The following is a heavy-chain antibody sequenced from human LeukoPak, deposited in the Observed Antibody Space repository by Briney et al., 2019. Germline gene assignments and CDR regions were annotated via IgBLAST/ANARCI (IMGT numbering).Heavy chain of an antibody. Sequence: GGTLRLSCAASGFTFSSYAMSWVRQAPGKGLEWVSGISGSDRSTYYADSVKGRFIISRDNSKNTLYLQMNSLRAEDTAVYYCAKDTSVGAFDIWGQGTMVTVSS. CDR1: GFTFSSYA. CDR2: ISGSDRST. CDR3: AKDTSVGAFDI. V-gene: IGHV3-23*01. D-gene: IGHD5/OR15-5a*01. J-gene: IGHJ3*02.